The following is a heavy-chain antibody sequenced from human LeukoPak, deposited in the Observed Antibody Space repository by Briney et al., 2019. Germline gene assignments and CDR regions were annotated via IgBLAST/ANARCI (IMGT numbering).Heavy chain of an antibody. D-gene: IGHD1-26*01. CDR3: ARDAQWELRAFDV. J-gene: IGHJ3*01. CDR1: GGRFKSYG. V-gene: IGHV1-69*06. Sequence: SVKVSCKTTGGRFKSYGFSWVRQAPGQGLEWMGGIIPVFDRPTYAQKFEGRVTITADKSTNTTYMEMSSLTSDDTAVYYCARDAQWELRAFDVWGQGTVVIVSS. CDR2: IIPVFDRP.